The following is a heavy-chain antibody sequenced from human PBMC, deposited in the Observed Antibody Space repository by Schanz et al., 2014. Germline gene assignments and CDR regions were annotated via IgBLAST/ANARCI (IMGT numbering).Heavy chain of an antibody. CDR2: ISDNRYYI. V-gene: IGHV3-21*01. J-gene: IGHJ4*02. CDR3: ARDETGAFDY. D-gene: IGHD7-27*01. Sequence: EVQLVESGGGLVKPWGSLRLSCAASGFTFRSYSMNWVRQAPGKGLEWVSSISDNRYYIYYAASVRGRFTISRDNAKNSLYLQMNSLRDEDTAVYFCARDETGAFDYWGQGTLVTVSS. CDR1: GFTFRSYS.